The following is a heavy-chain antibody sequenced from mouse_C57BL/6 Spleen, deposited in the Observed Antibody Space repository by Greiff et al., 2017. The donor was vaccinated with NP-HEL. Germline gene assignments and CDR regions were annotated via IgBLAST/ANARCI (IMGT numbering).Heavy chain of an antibody. CDR2: IDPETGGT. D-gene: IGHD1-1*02. J-gene: IGHJ2*01. CDR3: TRWDGGNYFDY. Sequence: QVQLQQSGAELVRPGASVTLSCKASGYTFTDYEMHWVKQTPVHGLEWIGAIDPETGGTAYNQKFKGKAILTADKSSSTAYMELRSLTSEDSAVYYCTRWDGGNYFDYWGQGTTLTVSS. CDR1: GYTFTDYE. V-gene: IGHV1-15*01.